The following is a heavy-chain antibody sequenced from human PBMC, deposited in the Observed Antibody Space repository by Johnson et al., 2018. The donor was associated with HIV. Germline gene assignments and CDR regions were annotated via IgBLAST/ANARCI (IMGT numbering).Heavy chain of an antibody. V-gene: IGHV3-9*01. D-gene: IGHD3-10*01. CDR2: ISWNSGSI. CDR1: GFTFDDYA. J-gene: IGHJ3*02. Sequence: VQLVESGGGVVQPGRSLRLSCAASGFTFDDYAMHWVRQAPGKGLEWVSGISWNSGSIGYADSVKGRFTISSDNAKNSLYLQMNSLRAEDTAVYYCARVRSALRLAFDIWGQGTMVTVSS. CDR3: ARVRSALRLAFDI.